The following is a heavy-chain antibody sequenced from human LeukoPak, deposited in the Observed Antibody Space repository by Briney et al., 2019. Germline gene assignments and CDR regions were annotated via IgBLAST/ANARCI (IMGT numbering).Heavy chain of an antibody. J-gene: IGHJ6*02. CDR1: GGSFSGYY. V-gene: IGHV4-34*01. CDR2: INHSGST. D-gene: IGHD6-13*01. Sequence: PSETLSLTCAVYGGSFSGYYWSWIRQPPGKGLEWIGEINHSGSTNYNPSLKSRVTISVDTSKNQFSLKLSSVTAADTAVYYCARGSSSWFSYYYYGMDVWGQGTTVTVSS. CDR3: ARGSSSWFSYYYYGMDV.